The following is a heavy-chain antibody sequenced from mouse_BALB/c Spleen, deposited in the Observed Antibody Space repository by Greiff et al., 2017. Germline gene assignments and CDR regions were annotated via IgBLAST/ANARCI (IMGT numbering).Heavy chain of an antibody. Sequence: VMLVESGPDLVAPSQSLSITCTVSGFSLTSYGVHWVRQPPGKGLEWLVVIWSDGSTTYNSALKSRLSISKDNSKSQVFLKMNSLQTDDTAMYYCARHGGGNWYFDVWGAGTTVTVSS. CDR2: IWSDGST. CDR3: ARHGGGNWYFDV. V-gene: IGHV2-6-2*01. J-gene: IGHJ1*01. CDR1: GFSLTSYG.